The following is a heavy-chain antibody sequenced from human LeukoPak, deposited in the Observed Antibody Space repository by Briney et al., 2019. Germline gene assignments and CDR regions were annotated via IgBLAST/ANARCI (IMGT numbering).Heavy chain of an antibody. CDR2: IRSKANSYAT. Sequence: GGSLRLSCAASGFTFSGSAMHWVRQASGKGLEWVGRIRSKANSYATAYAASVKGRFTISRDDSKNTAYLQMNSLKTEDTAVYYCTRHWYSGSYGVDYWGQGTLVTVSS. CDR1: GFTFSGSA. D-gene: IGHD1-26*01. V-gene: IGHV3-73*01. CDR3: TRHWYSGSYGVDY. J-gene: IGHJ4*02.